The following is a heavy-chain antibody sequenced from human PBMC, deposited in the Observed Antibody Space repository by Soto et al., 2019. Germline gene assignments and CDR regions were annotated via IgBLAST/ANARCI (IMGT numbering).Heavy chain of an antibody. Sequence: QVRLVQSGAEVKKPGASVKVSCQASGYTFPSYGISWIRQAPGQGLVWMGWISAHNGHTKYTQNFQGRVTMTTDISTSTAHMELRGLRSDDTAVYYCARDGCGWPDHWGQGTLVTVSS. CDR2: ISAHNGHT. D-gene: IGHD6-19*01. V-gene: IGHV1-18*01. CDR1: GYTFPSYG. J-gene: IGHJ4*02. CDR3: ARDGCGWPDH.